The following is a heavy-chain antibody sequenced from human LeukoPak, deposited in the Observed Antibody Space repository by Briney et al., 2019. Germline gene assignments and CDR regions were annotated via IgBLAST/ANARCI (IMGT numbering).Heavy chain of an antibody. V-gene: IGHV1-18*01. D-gene: IGHD3-16*02. CDR1: GYTFTSYG. CDR3: ARGSAFTFGGVIVRYGVYDY. CDR2: ISAYNGNT. Sequence: ASVKVSCKASGYTFTSYGISWVRQAPGQGLEWMGWISAYNGNTNYAQKLQGRVTMTTDTSTSTAYMELRSLRSDDTAVYYCARGSAFTFGGVIVRYGVYDYWGQGTLVTVSS. J-gene: IGHJ4*02.